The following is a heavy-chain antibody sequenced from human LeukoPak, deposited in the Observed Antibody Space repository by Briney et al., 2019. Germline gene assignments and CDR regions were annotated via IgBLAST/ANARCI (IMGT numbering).Heavy chain of an antibody. CDR3: ARTRLRLGTAAFDI. V-gene: IGHV1-69*02. CDR1: GGTFSSYT. D-gene: IGHD4-17*01. CDR2: IIPILGIA. Sequence: SVKVSCKASGGTFSSYTISWVRQAPGQGLEWMGRIIPILGIANYAQKFQGRVTITADESTSTAYMELSSLRSEDTAVYYCARTRLRLGTAAFDIWGQGTMVTVSS. J-gene: IGHJ3*02.